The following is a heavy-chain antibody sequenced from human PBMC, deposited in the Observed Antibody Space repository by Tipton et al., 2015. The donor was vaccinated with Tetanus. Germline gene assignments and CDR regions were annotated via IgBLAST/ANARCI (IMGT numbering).Heavy chain of an antibody. CDR3: AREGGDLGHWYRDL. CDR2: LSSDGSVT. D-gene: IGHD2-21*01. CDR1: GFTFSSYS. J-gene: IGHJ2*01. Sequence: SLRLSCAASGFTFSSYSMHWVRQIPGNGLEWVAVLSSDGSVTFYADSVKGRFTISRDNSKNTAYLQINSLRVEDTAIYYCAREGGDLGHWYRDLWGRGTLVAVSS. V-gene: IGHV3-30-3*01.